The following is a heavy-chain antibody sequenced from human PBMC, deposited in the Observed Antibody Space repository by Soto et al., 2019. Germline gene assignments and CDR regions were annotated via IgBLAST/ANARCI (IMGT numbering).Heavy chain of an antibody. Sequence: GGSLRLSCAASGFTFSNYGMHWVRQVPGKGLEWVAVISYDGSNKYYADSVKGRFTISRDNSKKTLYLQMNSLRAEDTAVYYCAKDRDSGYDPPYFDYWGQGTLVTVSS. J-gene: IGHJ4*02. D-gene: IGHD5-12*01. CDR3: AKDRDSGYDPPYFDY. CDR2: ISYDGSNK. V-gene: IGHV3-30*18. CDR1: GFTFSNYG.